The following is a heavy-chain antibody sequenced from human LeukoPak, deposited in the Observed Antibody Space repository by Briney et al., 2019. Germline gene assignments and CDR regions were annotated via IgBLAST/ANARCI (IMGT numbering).Heavy chain of an antibody. CDR3: ARDYYYSSGYYYVVAFDI. D-gene: IGHD3-22*01. CDR2: ISSSSSYI. J-gene: IGHJ3*02. CDR1: GFTFSSYA. Sequence: GGSLRLSCAASGFTFSSYAMSWVRQAPGKGLEWVSSISSSSSYIYYADSVKGRFTISRDNAKNSLYLQMNSLRAEDTAVYYCARDYYYSSGYYYVVAFDIWGQGTMVTVSS. V-gene: IGHV3-21*01.